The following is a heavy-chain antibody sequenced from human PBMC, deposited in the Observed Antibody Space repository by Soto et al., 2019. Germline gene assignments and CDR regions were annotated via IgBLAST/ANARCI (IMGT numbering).Heavy chain of an antibody. CDR1: GYTFTSYG. J-gene: IGHJ6*02. CDR2: ISAYNGNT. V-gene: IGHV1-18*01. D-gene: IGHD2-2*01. CDR3: ARVPAATIYYYYYGMDV. Sequence: ASLMVSCRASGYTFTSYGISWVRQAPGQMLELMGWISAYNGNTNYAQKLQGRVTMTTDTSTSTAYMELRSLRSDDTAVYYCARVPAATIYYYYYGMDVWGQGTTVTVSS.